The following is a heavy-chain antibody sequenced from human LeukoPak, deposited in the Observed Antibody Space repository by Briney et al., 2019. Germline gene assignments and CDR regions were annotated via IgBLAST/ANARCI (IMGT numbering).Heavy chain of an antibody. V-gene: IGHV3-73*01. Sequence: GGPLRLSCAASGFTFSGSDMNWVRQASGKGLEWVGRIRSNVNSYATAYAASVKGRFTISRDDSKNTAYLQMNSLKTEDTAVYYCTRQRWIVGADFDYWGQGTLVTVSS. CDR2: IRSNVNSYAT. CDR1: GFTFSGSD. J-gene: IGHJ4*02. D-gene: IGHD1-26*01. CDR3: TRQRWIVGADFDY.